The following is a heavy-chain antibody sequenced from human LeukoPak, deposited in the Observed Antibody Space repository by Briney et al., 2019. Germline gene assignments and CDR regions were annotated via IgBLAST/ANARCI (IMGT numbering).Heavy chain of an antibody. CDR3: VREAVNDYGDYVFWFDP. CDR1: GFTFISYS. Sequence: GGSLRLSCAASGFTFISYSMNWVRQAPGKGLEWVSYISSSSSTIYYADSVKGRFSISRDNAKNSLYLQMNSLRDEDTAVYYCVREAVNDYGDYVFWFDPWGQGTLVTVSS. V-gene: IGHV3-48*02. J-gene: IGHJ5*02. CDR2: ISSSSSTI. D-gene: IGHD4-17*01.